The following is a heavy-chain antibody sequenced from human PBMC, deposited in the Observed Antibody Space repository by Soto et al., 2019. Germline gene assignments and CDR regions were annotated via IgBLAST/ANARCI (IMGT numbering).Heavy chain of an antibody. CDR3: ARDNYDFWSGYWAREGLDTDY. CDR1: GYTFTSYG. J-gene: IGHJ4*02. Sequence: QVQLVQSGAEVKKPGASVKVSCKASGYTFTSYGISWVRQAPGKGLEWMGWISAYNGNTNYAQKLQGRVTMTTDTSTSTDYMELRSLRSDDTAVDYCARDNYDFWSGYWAREGLDTDYWGQGTLVTVSS. CDR2: ISAYNGNT. V-gene: IGHV1-18*01. D-gene: IGHD3-3*01.